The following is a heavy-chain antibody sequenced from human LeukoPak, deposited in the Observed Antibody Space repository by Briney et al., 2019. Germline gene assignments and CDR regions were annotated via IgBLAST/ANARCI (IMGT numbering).Heavy chain of an antibody. Sequence: GGSLRLSCAASGFTFSSYSMNWVRQAPGKGLEWVSYISSSSSYIYYADSVKGRFTISRDNAKNSLYLQMNSLRAEDTAVYYCARDLYSAYSWGAFDIWGQGTMVTVSS. CDR3: ARDLYSAYSWGAFDI. CDR1: GFTFSSYS. J-gene: IGHJ3*02. D-gene: IGHD5-12*01. CDR2: ISSSSSYI. V-gene: IGHV3-21*01.